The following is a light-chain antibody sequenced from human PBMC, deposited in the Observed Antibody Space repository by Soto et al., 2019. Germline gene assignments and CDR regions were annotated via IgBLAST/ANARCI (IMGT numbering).Light chain of an antibody. Sequence: EIVMTQSPATLSLSPGERAALSCRASQSINSELAWYQQKPGQPPRLLIYGDSTRATGVPARFTGSESGSDFTLTISGLQSEDFAVYYCQQGHNWPLTFGQGTRLEI. CDR3: QQGHNWPLT. CDR1: QSINSE. V-gene: IGKV3-15*01. CDR2: GDS. J-gene: IGKJ2*01.